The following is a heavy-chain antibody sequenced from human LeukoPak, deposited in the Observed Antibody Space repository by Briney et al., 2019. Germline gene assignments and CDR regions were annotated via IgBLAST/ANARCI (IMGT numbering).Heavy chain of an antibody. J-gene: IGHJ4*02. D-gene: IGHD2-15*01. CDR3: ARGGPRYCSGGSCYFGY. Sequence: PSETLSLTCAAYGGSFSGYYWSWIRQPPGKGLEWIGEINHSGSTNYNPSLKSRVTISVDTSKNQFSLKLSSVTAADTAVYYCARGGPRYCSGGSCYFGYWGQGTLVTVSS. CDR1: GGSFSGYY. CDR2: INHSGST. V-gene: IGHV4-34*01.